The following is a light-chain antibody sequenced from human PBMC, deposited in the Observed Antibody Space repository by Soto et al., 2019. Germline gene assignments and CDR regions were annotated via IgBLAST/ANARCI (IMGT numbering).Light chain of an antibody. CDR2: GAS. Sequence: EVVLTQSPVTLSLSPGERATLSCRASQSISSSFLAWYQQKPGQAPRLLIDGASSRATGIPDRFSGSGSRTDFTLTISRLEPEDFAVYHCQQYDTSPWTFGQGTKVDIK. J-gene: IGKJ1*01. CDR1: QSISSSF. V-gene: IGKV3-20*01. CDR3: QQYDTSPWT.